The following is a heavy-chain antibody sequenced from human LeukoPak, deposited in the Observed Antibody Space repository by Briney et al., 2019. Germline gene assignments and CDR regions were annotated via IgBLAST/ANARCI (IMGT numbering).Heavy chain of an antibody. Sequence: GGSLRLSCAASGFTLSSYAMSWVRQAPGKGLEWVSAISGSGGSTYYADSVKGRFTISRDNSKNTLYLQMNSLRAEDTAVYYCAKVNGSGSYFLFDYWGQGTLVTVSS. CDR3: AKVNGSGSYFLFDY. D-gene: IGHD3-10*01. V-gene: IGHV3-23*01. J-gene: IGHJ4*02. CDR2: ISGSGGST. CDR1: GFTLSSYA.